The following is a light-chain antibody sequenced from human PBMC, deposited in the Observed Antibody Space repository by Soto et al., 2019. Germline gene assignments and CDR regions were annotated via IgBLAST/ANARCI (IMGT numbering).Light chain of an antibody. V-gene: IGKV1-5*03. CDR2: QAS. J-gene: IGKJ1*01. CDR3: LQYQSYWT. CDR1: QSISRQ. Sequence: DIQMTQSPSTLSASVGDRVSITCRASQSISRQLAWYQQKPGKAPNLLIYQASNLKTGVPSRFTGSGSGTEFTLTISSLQPDDLATYSCLQYQSYWTFGQGTKVEVK.